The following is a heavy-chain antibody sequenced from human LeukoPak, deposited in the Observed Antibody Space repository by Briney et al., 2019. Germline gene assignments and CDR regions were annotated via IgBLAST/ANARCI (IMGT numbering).Heavy chain of an antibody. D-gene: IGHD5-24*01. CDR3: ARAMAAPYFYYGMDV. J-gene: IGHJ6*04. Sequence: SETLSLTCAVYGGSFSGYYWSWIRQPPGKGLEWIGEINHSGSTNYNPSLKSRVTISVDTSKNQFSLKLSSVTAADTAVYYCARAMAAPYFYYGMDVRGKGTTVTVSS. CDR2: INHSGST. V-gene: IGHV4-34*01. CDR1: GGSFSGYY.